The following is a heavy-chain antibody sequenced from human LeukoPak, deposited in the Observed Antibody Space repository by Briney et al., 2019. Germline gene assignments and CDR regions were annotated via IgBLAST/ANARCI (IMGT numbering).Heavy chain of an antibody. CDR3: ARGYDSGSYYQF. CDR1: GGSISNYY. CDR2: IYSSGST. V-gene: IGHV4-59*12. J-gene: IGHJ1*01. D-gene: IGHD3-10*01. Sequence: SETLSLTCTVSGGSISNYYWSWIRQPPGKGLEWIGYIYSSGSTSYNPSLKSRVTISIDTSKKQFSLKLSSVTAADTGVYYCARGYDSGSYYQFWGQGTLVTVSS.